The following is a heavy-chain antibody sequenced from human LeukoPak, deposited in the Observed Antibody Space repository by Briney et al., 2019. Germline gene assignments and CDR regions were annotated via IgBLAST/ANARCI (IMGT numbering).Heavy chain of an antibody. CDR3: RGVRFGELFDY. Sequence: KPSETLSLTCTVSGGSISSGGYYWSWIRQPAGKGLEWIGRIYTSGSTNYNPSLKSRVTMSVDTSKNQLSLQLCSVTAADTAVYYCRGVRFGELFDYWGQGTLVTVSS. D-gene: IGHD3-10*01. V-gene: IGHV4-61*02. CDR1: GGSISSGGYY. J-gene: IGHJ4*02. CDR2: IYTSGST.